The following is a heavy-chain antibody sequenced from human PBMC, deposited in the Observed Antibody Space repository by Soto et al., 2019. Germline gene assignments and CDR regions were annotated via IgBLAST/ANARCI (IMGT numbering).Heavy chain of an antibody. CDR1: GGSISSGGYS. V-gene: IGHV4-30-2*01. CDR3: ARRMLRYLSLVY. CDR2: IYHSGST. Sequence: SQTRSLTSAVSGGSISSGGYSWCWIRQPPGKGLEWIGYIYHSGSTYYNPSLKSRVTISVDRSKNQFSLKLSSVTAVDTAVYYCARRMLRYLSLVYWGPGPLVTVFS. D-gene: IGHD2-8*01. J-gene: IGHJ4*02.